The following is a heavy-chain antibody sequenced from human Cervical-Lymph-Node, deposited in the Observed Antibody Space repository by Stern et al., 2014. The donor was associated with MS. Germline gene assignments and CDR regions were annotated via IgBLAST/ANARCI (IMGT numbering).Heavy chain of an antibody. V-gene: IGHV1-18*01. Sequence: QVQLVQSGAEVKKPGASVKVSCKASGYTFTSYGFSWVRQAPGQGLEWVGWISVYSGNTNYARKFQGRVTLTTDTSTSTVYMELTNLRSDDTAVYYCARAYEGDYCGQGTLVTVSS. CDR2: ISVYSGNT. D-gene: IGHD3-3*01. J-gene: IGHJ4*02. CDR1: GYTFTSYG. CDR3: ARAYEGDY.